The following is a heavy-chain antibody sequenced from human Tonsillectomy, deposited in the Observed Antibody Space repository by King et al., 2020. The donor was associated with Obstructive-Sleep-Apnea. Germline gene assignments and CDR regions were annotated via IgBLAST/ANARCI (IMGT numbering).Heavy chain of an antibody. CDR3: ARGSSSSANDY. CDR1: GGSISSYY. D-gene: IGHD2-2*01. Sequence: VQLQESGPGLVKPSETLSLTCTVSGGSISSYYWSWIRQPPGKGLEWIGDIYYSGSTNYNPSLKSRVTISVDTSKNQFSLKLSSVTAADTAVYYCARGSSSSANDYWGQGTLVTVSS. CDR2: IYYSGST. V-gene: IGHV4-59*01. J-gene: IGHJ4*02.